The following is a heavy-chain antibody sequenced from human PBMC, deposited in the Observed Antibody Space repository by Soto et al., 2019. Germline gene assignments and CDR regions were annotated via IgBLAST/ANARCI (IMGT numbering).Heavy chain of an antibody. D-gene: IGHD2-2*01. J-gene: IGHJ4*02. CDR2: IHYNGNT. CDR1: GASISNYY. V-gene: IGHV4-59*01. CDR3: ASLPCQRSSESCTSCCDFGQ. Sequence: LSLTFTVSGASISNYYWSWVRQPPGKGLEWIAYIHYNGNTNYNPSLTSRVTMSLDTSKNQFSLKLLSVTAADTAVYYCASLPCQRSSESCTSCCDFGQWGQGTLVTVSS.